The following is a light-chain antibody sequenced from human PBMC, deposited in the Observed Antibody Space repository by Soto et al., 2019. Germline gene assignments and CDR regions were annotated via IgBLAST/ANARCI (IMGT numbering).Light chain of an antibody. CDR2: DVS. V-gene: IGLV2-14*03. CDR1: NSDIGGYDY. CDR3: SSFTGSTTWV. Sequence: QSALTQPASVSGSPGQSITISCTGTNSDIGGYDYVSWYQQHPGKAPKLLIYDVSKRPSGLSNRFSGSKSGNTASLTISGLLTEDEADYYCSSFTGSTTWVFGGGTQVTGL. J-gene: IGLJ3*02.